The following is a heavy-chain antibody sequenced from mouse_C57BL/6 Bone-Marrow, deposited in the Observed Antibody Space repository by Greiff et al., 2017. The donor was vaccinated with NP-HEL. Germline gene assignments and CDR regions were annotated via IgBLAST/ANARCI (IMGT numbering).Heavy chain of an antibody. CDR2: IDPENGDT. J-gene: IGHJ3*01. V-gene: IGHV14-4*01. Sequence: EVQGVESGAELVRPGASVKLSCTASGFNIKDDYMHWVKQRPEQGLEWIGWIDPENGDTEYASKFQGKATITADTSSNTAYLQLSSLTSEDTAVYYCTFYDYFAYWGQGTLVTVSA. CDR1: GFNIKDDY. CDR3: TFYDYFAY. D-gene: IGHD2-4*01.